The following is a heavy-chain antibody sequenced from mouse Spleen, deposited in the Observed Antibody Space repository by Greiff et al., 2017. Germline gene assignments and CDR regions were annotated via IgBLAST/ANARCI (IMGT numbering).Heavy chain of an antibody. V-gene: IGHV5-16*01. J-gene: IGHJ3*01. CDR1: GFTFSDYY. Sequence: EVMLVESEGGLVQPGSSMKLSCTASGFTFSDYYMAWVRQVPEKGLEWVANINYDGSSTYYLDSLKSRFIISRDNAKNILYLQMSSLKSEDTATYYCARDRGGYYENWGQGTLVTVSA. CDR3: ARDRGGYYEN. CDR2: INYDGSST. D-gene: IGHD2-3*01.